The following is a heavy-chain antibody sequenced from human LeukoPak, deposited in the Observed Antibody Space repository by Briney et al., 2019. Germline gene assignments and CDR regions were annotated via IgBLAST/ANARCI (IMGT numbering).Heavy chain of an antibody. CDR3: AHSYYDTSGYHYNWFDP. D-gene: IGHD3-22*01. CDR1: GFSLSTSGVG. Sequence: SGPTLVNPTQTLTLTCTFSGFSLSTSGVGVGWIRQPPGKALEWLALIYWDDDKRYSPSLKYRLTITKDTSKNRVVLTMTSMDPVDTATYYCAHSYYDTSGYHYNWFDPWGQGTLVTVSS. J-gene: IGHJ5*02. CDR2: IYWDDDK. V-gene: IGHV2-5*02.